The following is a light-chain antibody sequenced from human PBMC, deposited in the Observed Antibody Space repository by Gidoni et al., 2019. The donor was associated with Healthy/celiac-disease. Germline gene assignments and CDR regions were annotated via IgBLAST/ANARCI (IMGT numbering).Light chain of an antibody. V-gene: IGKV1-5*01. J-gene: IGKJ1*01. CDR2: DAS. CDR3: QQYNSYTWT. Sequence: DIKMTQSPATLSASVGDRVTIPCRASQSISSWLAWYQQKPGKAPKLLIYDASSLESGVPSRFSGSGSGTEFTLTISSLQPDDFATYYCQQYNSYTWTFGQGTKVEIK. CDR1: QSISSW.